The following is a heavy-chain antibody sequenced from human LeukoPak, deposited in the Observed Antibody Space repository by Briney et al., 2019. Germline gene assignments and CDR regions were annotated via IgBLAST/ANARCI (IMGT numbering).Heavy chain of an antibody. J-gene: IGHJ6*03. CDR3: AKGDYGDYVHYYYYYMDV. Sequence: GGSLRLSCAASGFTFSSYAMGWVRQAPGKGLEWVSTFSGSGGSTHYADSVKGRFTISRDNSKNTLYLQMNSLRAEDTAVYYCAKGDYGDYVHYYYYYMDVWGKGTTVTISS. CDR2: FSGSGGST. D-gene: IGHD4-17*01. V-gene: IGHV3-23*01. CDR1: GFTFSSYA.